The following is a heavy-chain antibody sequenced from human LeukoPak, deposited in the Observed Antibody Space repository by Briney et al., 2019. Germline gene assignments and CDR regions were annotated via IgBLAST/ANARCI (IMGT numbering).Heavy chain of an antibody. Sequence: PSETLSLTCTVSGGSISSSSYYWGWIRQPPGKGLEWIGSIYYSGSTYYNPSLKSRVTISVATSKNQFSLKLSSVTAADTAVYYCARVRGGYDVARIDYWGQGTLVTVSS. V-gene: IGHV4-39*07. CDR1: GGSISSSSYY. D-gene: IGHD3-10*01. J-gene: IGHJ4*02. CDR3: ARVRGGYDVARIDY. CDR2: IYYSGST.